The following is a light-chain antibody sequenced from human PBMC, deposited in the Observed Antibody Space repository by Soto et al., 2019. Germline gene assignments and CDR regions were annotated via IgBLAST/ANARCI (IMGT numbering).Light chain of an antibody. V-gene: IGKV1-5*03. CDR3: QQSYNSPQT. CDR1: QSVNSW. CDR2: KAS. Sequence: DIQMTQSPSTLSASLGDRVTLTCRASQSVNSWLSCYQQKPGKAPKILIYKASSLESGVPSRFSGSGFGTEFTITISSLQPDDSATYYCQQSYNSPQTFGQGTKVDI. J-gene: IGKJ1*01.